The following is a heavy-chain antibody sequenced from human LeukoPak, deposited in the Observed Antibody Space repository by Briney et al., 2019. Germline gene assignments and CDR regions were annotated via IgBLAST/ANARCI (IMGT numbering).Heavy chain of an antibody. Sequence: GGSLRLSCAASAFTFSSYSMNWVRQAPGKGLEWVSSISSSSSYIYYADSVKGRFTISRDNAKNSLYLQMNSLRAEDTAVYYCARDRGSSAMDVWGKGTTVTVSS. CDR2: ISSSSSYI. D-gene: IGHD6-13*01. CDR1: AFTFSSYS. J-gene: IGHJ6*04. CDR3: ARDRGSSAMDV. V-gene: IGHV3-21*01.